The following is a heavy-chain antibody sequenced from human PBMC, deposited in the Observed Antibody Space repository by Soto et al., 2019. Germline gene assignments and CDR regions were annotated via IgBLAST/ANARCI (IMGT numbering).Heavy chain of an antibody. CDR3: ARGPPALNY. V-gene: IGHV3-53*01. Sequence: PGGSLRLSCAVSGFTVRANYMSWVRQAPGKGLEWVSVIYSGGSTYYADSVKGRFTISRDNSKNTLYLQMNSLRAEDTAVYYCARGPPALNYWGQGTLVTVSS. CDR1: GFTVRANY. J-gene: IGHJ4*02. D-gene: IGHD2-8*01. CDR2: IYSGGST.